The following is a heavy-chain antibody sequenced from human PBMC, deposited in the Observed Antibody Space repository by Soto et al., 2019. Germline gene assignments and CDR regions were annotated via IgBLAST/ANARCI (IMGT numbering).Heavy chain of an antibody. CDR2: ISGYTGNT. CDR1: GYTFISYG. J-gene: IGHJ6*02. D-gene: IGHD3-10*01. Sequence: ASVKVSCKTSGYTFISYGISWVRQAPGQGLEWLGWISGYTGNTDYAQKFQDRVTMTTDTSTTTAYMELRSLRSDDTAVYYCTRVSYLVRGFNHIPYGMDVWGQGTTVTVSS. CDR3: TRVSYLVRGFNHIPYGMDV. V-gene: IGHV1-18*01.